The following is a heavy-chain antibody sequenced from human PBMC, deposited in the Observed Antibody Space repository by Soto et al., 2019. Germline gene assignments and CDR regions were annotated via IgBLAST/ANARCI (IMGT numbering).Heavy chain of an antibody. CDR2: IYYSGST. CDR3: ARDSSRYLGSSPAYYYYVMDV. CDR1: GGSISSYY. V-gene: IGHV4-59*01. Sequence: PSETLSLTCTVSGGSISSYYWSWIRQPPGKGLEWIGYIYYSGSTNYNPSLKSRVTISVDTSKNQFSLKLSSVTAADTAVYYCARDSSRYLGSSPAYYYYVMDVWGQGTTVTVSS. D-gene: IGHD6-13*01. J-gene: IGHJ6*02.